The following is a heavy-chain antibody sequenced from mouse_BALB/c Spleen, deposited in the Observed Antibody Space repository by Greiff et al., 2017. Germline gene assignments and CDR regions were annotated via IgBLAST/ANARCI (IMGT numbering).Heavy chain of an antibody. V-gene: IGHV5-4*02. Sequence: EVQRVEPGGGLVKPGGSLKLSCAASGFTFSDYYMYWVRQTPEKRLEWVATISDGGSYTYYPDSVKGRFTISRDNAKNNLYLQMSRLKSEDTAMYYCARADYYGYDEGHYYAMDYWGQGTSVTVSS. J-gene: IGHJ4*01. D-gene: IGHD2-14*01. CDR3: ARADYYGYDEGHYYAMDY. CDR1: GFTFSDYY. CDR2: ISDGGSYT.